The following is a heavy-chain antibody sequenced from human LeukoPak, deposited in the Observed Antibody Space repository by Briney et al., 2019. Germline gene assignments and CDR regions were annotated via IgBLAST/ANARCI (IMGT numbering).Heavy chain of an antibody. CDR3: AREPAYCSSTSCYPYYFDY. CDR2: IYYSGST. CDR1: GGSISSGGYY. V-gene: IGHV4-31*03. D-gene: IGHD2-2*01. Sequence: SQTLSLTCTVSGGSISSGGYYWSWIRQHPGKGLEWIGDIYYSGSTYYNPSLKSRVTISVDTSKNQFSLKLSSVTAADTAVYYCAREPAYCSSTSCYPYYFDYWGQGTLVTVSS. J-gene: IGHJ4*02.